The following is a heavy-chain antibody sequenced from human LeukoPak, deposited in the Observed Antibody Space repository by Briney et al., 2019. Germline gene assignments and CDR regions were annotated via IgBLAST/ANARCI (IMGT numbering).Heavy chain of an antibody. J-gene: IGHJ4*02. CDR1: GYTFTGYY. CDR3: AREREDGYNYRVFDY. CDR2: INPSGGST. V-gene: IGHV1-46*01. Sequence: ASVKVSCKASGYTFTGYYMHWVRQAPGQGLEWMGIINPSGGSTSYAQKFQGRVTMTRDMSTSTVYMELSSLRSEDTAVYYCAREREDGYNYRVFDYWGQGTLVTVSS. D-gene: IGHD5-24*01.